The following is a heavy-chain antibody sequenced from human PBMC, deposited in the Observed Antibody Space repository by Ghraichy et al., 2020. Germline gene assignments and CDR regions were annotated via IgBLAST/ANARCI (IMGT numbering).Heavy chain of an antibody. CDR1: GFTFSSCA. CDR3: AKHDAPLVRGVIYYYYYGMDV. V-gene: IGHV3-23*01. D-gene: IGHD3-10*01. Sequence: GESLNISCAASGFTFSSCAMSWVRQAPGKGPEWVSAISGSGGSTYYADSVKGRFTISRDNSKNTLSLQMNSLRAEDTAVYYFAKHDAPLVRGVIYYYYYGMDVWGQGTTVTVSS. CDR2: ISGSGGST. J-gene: IGHJ6*02.